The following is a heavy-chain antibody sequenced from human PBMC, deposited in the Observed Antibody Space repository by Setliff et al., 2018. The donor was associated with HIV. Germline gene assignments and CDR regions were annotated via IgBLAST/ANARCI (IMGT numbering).Heavy chain of an antibody. CDR3: ARHHPSVAVAGPFDR. J-gene: IGHJ4*02. Sequence: WETLSLTCTVSGGSLSRNFWSWIRQTPGKGLEWIGYIFYSGSTNYNPSLKSRVTISVDTSNNQFSLKLTSVTAADTAVYYCARHHPSVAVAGPFDRWGQGALVTVSS. D-gene: IGHD6-19*01. CDR1: GGSLSRNF. V-gene: IGHV4-59*08. CDR2: IFYSGST.